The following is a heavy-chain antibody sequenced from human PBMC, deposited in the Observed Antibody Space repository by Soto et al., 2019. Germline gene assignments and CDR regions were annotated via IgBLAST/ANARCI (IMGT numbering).Heavy chain of an antibody. CDR2: IYHTGKT. CDR3: ARTDAYDSSFFDP. D-gene: IGHD5-12*01. CDR1: GDSVKSAY. J-gene: IGHJ5*02. V-gene: IGHV4-31*03. Sequence: QVQLQEMGPGLVKPSQTLTITCSVSGDSVKSAYWGWIRQLPGKGLEWLGNIYHTGKTFYNPSLKSRVAISIDTSQPLFSLEMRSVTAADTGVYYCARTDAYDSSFFDPWGQGTVVTVSS.